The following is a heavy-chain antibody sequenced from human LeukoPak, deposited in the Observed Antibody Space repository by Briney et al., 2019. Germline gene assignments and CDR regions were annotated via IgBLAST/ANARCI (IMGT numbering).Heavy chain of an antibody. Sequence: GGSLRLSCAASGFTSSDYYMSWIRQAPGKGLEWVSYISSSGSTIYYADSVKGRFTISRDNAKNSLYLQMNSLRAEDTAVYYCARDQMKGIAAAGTGFDYWGQGTLVTVSS. D-gene: IGHD6-13*01. J-gene: IGHJ4*02. CDR1: GFTSSDYY. CDR2: ISSSGSTI. CDR3: ARDQMKGIAAAGTGFDY. V-gene: IGHV3-11*01.